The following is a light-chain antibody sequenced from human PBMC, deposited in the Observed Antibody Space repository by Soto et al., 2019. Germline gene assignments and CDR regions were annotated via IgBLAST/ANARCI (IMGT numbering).Light chain of an antibody. J-gene: IGKJ5*01. CDR2: DAS. CDR3: QQYDILPIT. V-gene: IGKV1-5*01. CDR1: QSISSW. Sequence: DIQMTQSPSTLSASVGARVTITCRASQSISSWLAWYQQKPGKAPKLLIYDASSLEIGVPSRFSGSGSGTHFTFTISSLQTEDIGTYYCQQYDILPITFGRGTRLEIK.